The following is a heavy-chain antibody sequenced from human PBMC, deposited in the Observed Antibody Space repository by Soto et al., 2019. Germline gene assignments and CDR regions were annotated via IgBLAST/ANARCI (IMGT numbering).Heavy chain of an antibody. CDR2: IYHVGTS. Sequence: PSDPLSLTCTVSVDSLSSGRSYWTWLREPPGKGLEWIGYIYHVGTSKYNPSLNSRATISLDTSKSQFSLRLRSVTAADTAVYFCARESIVGDTKFDPWGHGTLVTVSS. V-gene: IGHV4-61*01. CDR3: ARESIVGDTKFDP. D-gene: IGHD1-26*01. CDR1: VDSLSSGRSY. J-gene: IGHJ5*02.